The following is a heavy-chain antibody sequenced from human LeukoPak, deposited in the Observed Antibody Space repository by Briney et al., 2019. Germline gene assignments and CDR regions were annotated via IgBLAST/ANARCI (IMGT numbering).Heavy chain of an antibody. V-gene: IGHV3-48*03. CDR3: ASQTTRRLPIAVADYFDY. Sequence: GGSLRLSCAASGFTFSSYEMNWVRQAPGKGLEWVSYISSSGSTIYYADSVKGRFTISRDNARNSLYLQMNSLRPEDTAVYYCASQTTRRLPIAVADYFDYWGQGTLVTVSS. J-gene: IGHJ4*02. CDR1: GFTFSSYE. D-gene: IGHD6-19*01. CDR2: ISSSGSTI.